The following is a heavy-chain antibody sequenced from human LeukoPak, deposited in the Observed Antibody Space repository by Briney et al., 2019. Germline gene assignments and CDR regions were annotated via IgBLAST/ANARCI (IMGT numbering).Heavy chain of an antibody. V-gene: IGHV4-34*01. J-gene: IGHJ4*02. CDR2: TNHSGAT. D-gene: IGHD6-13*01. CDR1: GGSFSGYY. CDR3: ARAIAADH. Sequence: SETLSLTCVVYGGSFSGYYWSWIRQPPGKGLEWIGETNHSGATNYNPSLRSRVTMSVDTSKNQFSLKLTSLTAADTAVYYCARAIAADHWGQGTLVTVSS.